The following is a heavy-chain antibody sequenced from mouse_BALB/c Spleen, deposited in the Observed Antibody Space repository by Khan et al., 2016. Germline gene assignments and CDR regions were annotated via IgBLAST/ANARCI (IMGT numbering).Heavy chain of an antibody. V-gene: IGHV14-3*02. CDR2: IDPANGNT. CDR1: GFNIKDTY. CDR3: ARARYEFAY. Sequence: VQLQQPGAELVKPGASVKLSCTASGFNIKDTYMHWVKQRPEQGLEWIGRIDPANGNTKYDPKFQGKATITADTSSNTAYLQLSSLTSEDTVVYYCARARYEFAYWGQGTLVTVSA. D-gene: IGHD2-14*01. J-gene: IGHJ3*01.